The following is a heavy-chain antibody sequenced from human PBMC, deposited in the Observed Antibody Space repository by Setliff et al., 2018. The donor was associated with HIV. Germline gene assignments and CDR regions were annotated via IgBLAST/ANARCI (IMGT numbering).Heavy chain of an antibody. V-gene: IGHV4-59*11. J-gene: IGHJ4*02. D-gene: IGHD1-26*01. CDR3: ARDRVGLLSY. CDR1: GGSISSHY. CDR2: IYYSGST. Sequence: TLSLTCTVSGGSISSHYWSWIRQPPGKELEWIGSIYYSGSTNYNPSLKSRVTISVDTSKNQFSLKLSSVTAADTAVYYCARDRVGLLSYWGQGTLVTVSS.